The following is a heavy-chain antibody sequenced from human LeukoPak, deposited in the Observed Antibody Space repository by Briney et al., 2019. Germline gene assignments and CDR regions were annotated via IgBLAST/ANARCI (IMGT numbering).Heavy chain of an antibody. V-gene: IGHV4-59*08. CDR3: AKVSDRDSSGYYWGFEY. CDR2: AHYSGST. CDR1: GGSISSYY. J-gene: IGHJ4*02. D-gene: IGHD3-22*01. Sequence: SETLSLTCTVSGGSISSYYWSWIRQPPGKALEWIGYAHYSGSTNYDASLESRVTISLDTSKNQFSLKLTSVTAADTAVYYCAKVSDRDSSGYYWGFEYWGQGTLVTVSS.